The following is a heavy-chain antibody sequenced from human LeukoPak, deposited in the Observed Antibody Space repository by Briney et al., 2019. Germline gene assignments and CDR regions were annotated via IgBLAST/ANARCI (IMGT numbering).Heavy chain of an antibody. CDR2: IYYSGST. D-gene: IGHD6-13*01. V-gene: IGHV4-31*03. CDR3: ARGKKAASSI. Sequence: PSETLPLTCTVSGGSISSGGYYWSWIRQHPGKGLEWIGYIYYSGSTYCNPSLKSRVTISVDTSKNQFSLKLSSVTAADTAVYYCARGKKAASSIWGQGTMVTVSS. CDR1: GGSISSGGYY. J-gene: IGHJ3*02.